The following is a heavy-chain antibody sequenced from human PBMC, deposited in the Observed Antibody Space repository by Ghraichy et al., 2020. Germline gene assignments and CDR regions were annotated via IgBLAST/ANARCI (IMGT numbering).Heavy chain of an antibody. D-gene: IGHD3-10*01. CDR3: ARNAMVRGLIMTTYFDY. CDR1: GYMFTSYH. Sequence: ASVKVSCKASGYMFTSYHINWVRQATGQGLEWLGWMNPNSGNTGYAQKFQGRVTMTRNTSISTAYMELSSLRSDDTAVYYCARNAMVRGLIMTTYFDYWGQGTLVAVSS. V-gene: IGHV1-8*01. J-gene: IGHJ4*02. CDR2: MNPNSGNT.